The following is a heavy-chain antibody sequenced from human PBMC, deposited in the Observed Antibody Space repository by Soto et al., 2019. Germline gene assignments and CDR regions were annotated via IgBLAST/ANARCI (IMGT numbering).Heavy chain of an antibody. CDR3: AKHRSQNGDYVPFYFDY. D-gene: IGHD4-17*01. J-gene: IGHJ4*02. Sequence: EVQLLESGGGLVQPGGSLRLSCAASGFTFSSYAMSWVRQAPGKGLEWVSAISGSGGSTYYADSVKGRFTISRDNSKNTLYLQMNGLRAEDTAVYYCAKHRSQNGDYVPFYFDYWGQGTLVTVSS. CDR1: GFTFSSYA. V-gene: IGHV3-23*01. CDR2: ISGSGGST.